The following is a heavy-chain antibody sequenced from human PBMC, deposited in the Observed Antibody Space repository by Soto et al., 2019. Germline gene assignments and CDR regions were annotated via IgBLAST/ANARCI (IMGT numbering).Heavy chain of an antibody. J-gene: IGHJ3*02. V-gene: IGHV4-31*03. CDR2: IYYSGST. CDR3: AGQSDFWSGYDAFDI. Sequence: SETLSLTCTVSGGSISSGGYYWSWIRQHPGKGLEWIGYIYYSGSTYYNPSLKSRVTISVDTSKNQFSLKLSSVTAADTAVYYCAGQSDFWSGYDAFDIWGQGTMVTVSS. D-gene: IGHD3-3*01. CDR1: GGSISSGGYY.